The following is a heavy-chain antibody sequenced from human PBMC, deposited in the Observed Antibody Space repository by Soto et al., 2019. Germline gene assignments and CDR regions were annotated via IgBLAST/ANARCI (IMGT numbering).Heavy chain of an antibody. D-gene: IGHD3-22*01. V-gene: IGHV5-51*01. CDR3: ARQGSGYYDSSGYYDFDY. Sequence: GESLKISCKGSGYSFTSYWIGWVRQMPGKGLEWMGIIYPGDSDTRYSPSFQGQVTISADKSISTAYLQWSSLKASDTAMYYCARQGSGYYDSSGYYDFDYWGQGTLVTVYS. CDR1: GYSFTSYW. J-gene: IGHJ4*02. CDR2: IYPGDSDT.